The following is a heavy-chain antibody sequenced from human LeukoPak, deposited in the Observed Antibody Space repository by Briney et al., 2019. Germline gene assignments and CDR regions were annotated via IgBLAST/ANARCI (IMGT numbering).Heavy chain of an antibody. CDR2: IYSGGNT. V-gene: IGHV3-53*01. Sequence: GGSLRLSCAASGFTFSDYYMSWIRQAPGKGLEWVSFIYSGGNTHNSDSVKGRFTISRDNSKNTLYLQMNSLRAEDTAVYYCARAQGIAVAGRPDYWGQGTLVTVSS. D-gene: IGHD6-19*01. CDR3: ARAQGIAVAGRPDY. CDR1: GFTFSDYY. J-gene: IGHJ4*02.